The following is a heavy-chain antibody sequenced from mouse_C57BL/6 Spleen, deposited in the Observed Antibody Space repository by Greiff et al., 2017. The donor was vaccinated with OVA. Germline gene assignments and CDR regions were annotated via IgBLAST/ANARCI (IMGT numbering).Heavy chain of an antibody. V-gene: IGHV2-6*01. CDR3: ATGTGPFAY. CDR1: GFSLTSYG. J-gene: IGHJ3*01. Sequence: VQGVESGPGLVAPSQSLSITCTVSGFSLTSYGVDWVRQSPGKGLEWLGVIWGVGSTTYNSALKSRLSISKDNSKSQVFLKMNSLQTDYTAMYYCATGTGPFAYWGQGTLVTVSA. CDR2: IWGVGST.